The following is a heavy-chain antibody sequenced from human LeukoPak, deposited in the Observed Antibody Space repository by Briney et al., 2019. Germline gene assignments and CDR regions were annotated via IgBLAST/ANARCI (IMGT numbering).Heavy chain of an antibody. Sequence: PSETLSLTCTVSGGSISSSSYYWGWIRQPPGKGLEWIGSIYYSGSTYYNPSLKSRVTISVDTSKNQFSLNLTSVTAADTAVYYCVRGNWYSSSFYYFDFWGQGILVTVSS. CDR3: VRGNWYSSSFYYFDF. J-gene: IGHJ4*02. V-gene: IGHV4-39*07. CDR2: IYYSGST. D-gene: IGHD6-13*01. CDR1: GGSISSSSYY.